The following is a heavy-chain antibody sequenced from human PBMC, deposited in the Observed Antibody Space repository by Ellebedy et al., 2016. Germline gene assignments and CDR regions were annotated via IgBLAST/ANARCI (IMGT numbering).Heavy chain of an antibody. Sequence: SETLSLTXTVSGGSISSYYWSWIRQPPGKGLEWIGYIYYSGSTNYNPSLKSRVTISVDTSKNQFSLKLSSVTAADTAVYYCARDRVVDIVATTQNLLYYYYMDVWGKGTTVTVSS. CDR1: GGSISSYY. CDR3: ARDRVVDIVATTQNLLYYYYMDV. CDR2: IYYSGST. V-gene: IGHV4-59*01. J-gene: IGHJ6*03. D-gene: IGHD5-12*01.